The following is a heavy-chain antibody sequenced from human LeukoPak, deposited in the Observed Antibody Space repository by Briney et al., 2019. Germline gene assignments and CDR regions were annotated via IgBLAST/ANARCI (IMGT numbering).Heavy chain of an antibody. CDR2: IYYSGTT. CDR1: GGSISSGGYY. V-gene: IGHV4-31*03. D-gene: IGHD2-2*01. CDR3: ARDQLLRGFDS. J-gene: IGHJ4*02. Sequence: PSETLSLTCTVSGGSISSGGYYWSWIRQHPGKGLEWIGYIYYSGTTHYSPSLKGRLSISVDTSKNQFSLKLTSVTAADTAVYYCARDQLLRGFDSWGQGTLVTVSS.